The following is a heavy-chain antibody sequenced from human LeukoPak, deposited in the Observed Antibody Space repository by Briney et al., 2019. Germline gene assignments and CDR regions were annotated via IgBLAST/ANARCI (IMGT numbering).Heavy chain of an antibody. J-gene: IGHJ6*03. Sequence: SVKVSCKASGGTFSSYAISWVRQAPGQGLEWMGGIIPIFGTANYAQKFQGRVTITTDESTSTAYMELRSLRSDDTAVYYCARDAQLVARYYYYYYMDVWGKGTTVTVSS. CDR2: IIPIFGTA. CDR3: ARDAQLVARYYYYYYMDV. D-gene: IGHD6-6*01. CDR1: GGTFSSYA. V-gene: IGHV1-69*05.